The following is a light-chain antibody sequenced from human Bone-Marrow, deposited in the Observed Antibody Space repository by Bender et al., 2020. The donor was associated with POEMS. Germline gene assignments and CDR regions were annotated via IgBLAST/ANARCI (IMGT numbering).Light chain of an antibody. Sequence: QSVLTQPPSVSGTPGQRVIISCSGSSSNIGNNSVCWYQQLPGTAPKLLICEVTKRPSGVPARFSGSKSGNTASLTVSGLQAEDEADYYCSSFAGGNNLIFGGGTKLTVL. CDR3: SSFAGGNNLI. CDR1: SSNIGNNS. V-gene: IGLV2-8*01. J-gene: IGLJ2*01. CDR2: EVT.